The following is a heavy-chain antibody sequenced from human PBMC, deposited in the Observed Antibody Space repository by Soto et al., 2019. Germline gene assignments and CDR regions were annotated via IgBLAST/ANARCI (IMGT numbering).Heavy chain of an antibody. CDR2: ITYDGTYA. D-gene: IGHD2-15*01. CDR1: GFVFRDFG. CDR3: AKARGANNWANYYGLDV. J-gene: IGHJ6*02. V-gene: IGHV3-30*18. Sequence: QVQLVESGGGVVQSGKSLRLSCVASGFVFRDFGMHWVRQAPGQGLEWVALITYDGTYAHYPSVVQGRFTISRDDDRDTVSLQMDSPRPEDSGIYYCAKARGANNWANYYGLDVWGQGTTVTVSS.